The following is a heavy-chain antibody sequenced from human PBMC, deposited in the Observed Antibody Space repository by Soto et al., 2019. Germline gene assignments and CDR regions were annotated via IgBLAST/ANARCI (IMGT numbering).Heavy chain of an antibody. CDR1: GGTFSSYA. CDR3: ARAGLRNYDFWSGPISNWFDP. D-gene: IGHD3-3*01. V-gene: IGHV1-69*01. Sequence: QVQLVQSGAEVKKPGSSVKVSCKASGGTFSSYAISWVRQAPGQGLEWMGGIIPIFGTANYAQKFQGRVTITADESTSTAYMELSSLRSEDTAVYYCARAGLRNYDFWSGPISNWFDPWGQGTLVTVSS. J-gene: IGHJ5*02. CDR2: IIPIFGTA.